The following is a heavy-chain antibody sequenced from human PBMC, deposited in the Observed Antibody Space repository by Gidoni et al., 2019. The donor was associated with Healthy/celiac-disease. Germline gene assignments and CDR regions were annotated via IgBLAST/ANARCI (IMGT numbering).Heavy chain of an antibody. D-gene: IGHD2-15*01. CDR3: ASSLTDGGNIDY. CDR1: GFTFSSYA. Sequence: QVQLVESGGGVVQPGRSLRLSCAASGFTFSSYAMHWVRQAPGKGLEWVAVISYDGSKKYYADSVKGRFTISRDNSKNTLYLQMNSLRAEDTAVYYCASSLTDGGNIDYWGQGTLVTVSS. V-gene: IGHV3-30-3*01. J-gene: IGHJ4*02. CDR2: ISYDGSKK.